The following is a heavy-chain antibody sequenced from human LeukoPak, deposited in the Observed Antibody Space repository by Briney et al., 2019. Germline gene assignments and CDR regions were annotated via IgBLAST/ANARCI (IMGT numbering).Heavy chain of an antibody. D-gene: IGHD2-2*02. CDR2: IKQDGNEK. CDR1: GFTFNSYW. CDR3: ATDGGYCSSTSCYRGDYFDY. Sequence: PGGSLRLSCAASGFTFNSYWMNWVRQAPGKGLEWVANIKQDGNEKYCVDSVKGRFTISRDNAKNSLYLQMNSLRAEDTAVYYCATDGGYCSSTSCYRGDYFDYWGQGTLVTVSS. J-gene: IGHJ4*02. V-gene: IGHV3-7*01.